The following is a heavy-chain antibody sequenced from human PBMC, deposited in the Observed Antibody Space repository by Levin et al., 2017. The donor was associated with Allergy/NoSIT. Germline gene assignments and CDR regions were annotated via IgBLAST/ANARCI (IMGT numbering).Heavy chain of an antibody. CDR3: VVSSGQWH. V-gene: IGHV3-15*04. D-gene: IGHD3-10*01. CDR1: GFTFSNVW. J-gene: IGHJ4*02. Sequence: PGGSLRLSCAASGFTFSNVWMTWVRQAPGKGLEWVGRIASKTDGGTTDYAAPVKGRFTISRDDSKNTLYVQMNSLQTEDTGVYYCVVSSGQWHWGQGTLVTVSS. CDR2: IASKTDGGTT.